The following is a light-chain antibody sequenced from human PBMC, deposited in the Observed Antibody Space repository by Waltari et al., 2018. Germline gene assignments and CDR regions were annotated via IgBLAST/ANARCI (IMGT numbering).Light chain of an antibody. CDR3: QVWDSGSDHVV. V-gene: IGLV3-21*04. Sequence: SYVLTQPPSVSVAPGMTARITCGGNNSGSKRWHWYQQKPGPAPLPVINYERVRPSGIPERFSGSNSGNTATLTISRVEAGDEADYFCQVWDSGSDHVVFGGGTRLTVL. CDR2: YER. J-gene: IGLJ2*01. CDR1: NSGSKR.